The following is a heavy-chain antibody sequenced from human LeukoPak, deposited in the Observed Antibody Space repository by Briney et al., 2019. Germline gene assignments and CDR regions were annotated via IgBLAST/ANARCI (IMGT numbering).Heavy chain of an antibody. J-gene: IGHJ4*02. Sequence: GGSLRLSCAASGFPFSGYSMNWVRQAPGKGLEGVSSISSSSSYIYYADSVKGRFTISRDNAKNSLYLQVNSLRAEDTAVYYCARDWGGDGVFDYWGQGTLVTVSS. V-gene: IGHV3-21*01. CDR1: GFPFSGYS. CDR3: ARDWGGDGVFDY. CDR2: ISSSSSYI. D-gene: IGHD3-16*01.